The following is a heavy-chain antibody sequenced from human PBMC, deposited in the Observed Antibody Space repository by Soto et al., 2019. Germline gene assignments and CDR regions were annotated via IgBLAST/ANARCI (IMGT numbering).Heavy chain of an antibody. CDR2: INHSGST. CDR3: ARRGRLGSFGY. CDR1: GGSFSGYY. D-gene: IGHD3-9*01. J-gene: IGHJ4*02. V-gene: IGHV4-34*01. Sequence: QVQLQQWGAGLLKPSETLSLTCAVYGGSFSGYYWSWIRQPPGKGLEWIGEINHSGSTNYNPSLKSRGTISVDTSKNQFSLKLSSVTAADTAVYYCARRGRLGSFGYWDQGTLVTVSS.